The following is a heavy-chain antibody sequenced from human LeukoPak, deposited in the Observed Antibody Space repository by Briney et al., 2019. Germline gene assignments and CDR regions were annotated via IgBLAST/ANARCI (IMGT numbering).Heavy chain of an antibody. CDR3: AREDYDYVWGSYRYRISYFDY. CDR1: GFTFSSYS. J-gene: IGHJ4*02. V-gene: IGHV3-48*01. Sequence: PGGSLRLSCAASGFTFSSYSMNWVRQAPGKGLEWVSYISSSSTIYYADSVKGRFTISRDNAKNSLYLQMNSLRAEDTAVYYCAREDYDYVWGSYRYRISYFDYWGQGTLVTVSS. CDR2: ISSSSTI. D-gene: IGHD3-16*02.